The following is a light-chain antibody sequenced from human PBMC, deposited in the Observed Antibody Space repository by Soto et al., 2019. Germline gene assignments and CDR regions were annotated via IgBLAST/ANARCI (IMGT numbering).Light chain of an antibody. V-gene: IGKV1-13*02. CDR2: DGS. CDR3: QHFQRDPFT. J-gene: IGKJ5*01. CDR1: QGVSSA. Sequence: ALQLTQSPSSLSASVGDRVTITCRASQGVSSALAWYQQKPGKPPKVLIYDGSSLQSGVPLRFRGSGSGTEFTLTITGLQPADFGTYYCQHFQRDPFTYGQGTRLEIK.